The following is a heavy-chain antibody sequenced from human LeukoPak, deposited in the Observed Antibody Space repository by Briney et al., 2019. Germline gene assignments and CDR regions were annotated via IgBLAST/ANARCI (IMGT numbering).Heavy chain of an antibody. D-gene: IGHD3-22*01. CDR2: IYYSGST. V-gene: IGHV4-30-4*01. CDR1: GGSISSGDYY. CDR3: ARGGVGYDSSGYYLLAPSGAFDI. Sequence: SQTLSLTCTVSGGSISSGDYYWSWIRQPPGKGLEWIGYIYYSGSTYYNPSLKSRVTISVDTSKNQFSLKLSSVTAADTAVYYCARGGVGYDSSGYYLLAPSGAFDIWGQGTMVTVSS. J-gene: IGHJ3*02.